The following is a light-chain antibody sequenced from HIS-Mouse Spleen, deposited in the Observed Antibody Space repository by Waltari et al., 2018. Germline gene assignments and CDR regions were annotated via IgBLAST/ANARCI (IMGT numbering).Light chain of an antibody. J-gene: IGLJ2*01. CDR3: SSYTSSSTGVV. CDR2: EVS. CDR1: SSDVGGYNY. Sequence: QSALTQPASVSGSPGQSITLSCTGTSSDVGGYNYVSWYQQPPGKPPKLMIYEVSNRPSGVSNRFSGSKSGNTASLTISGLQAEDEADYYCSSYTSSSTGVVFGGGTKLTVL. V-gene: IGLV2-14*01.